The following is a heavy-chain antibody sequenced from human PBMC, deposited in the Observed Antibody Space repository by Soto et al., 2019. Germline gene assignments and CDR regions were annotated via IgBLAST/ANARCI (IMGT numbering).Heavy chain of an antibody. CDR2: ISYDGSNK. CDR3: AREAALALDY. Sequence: QVQLVESGGGVVQPGRSLRLSSAASGFTFSSYGMHWVRQAPGKGLEWVAVISYDGSNKYYADSVKGRFTISRDNSKNTLYLQMNSLRAEDTAVYYCAREAALALDYWGQGTLVTVSS. CDR1: GFTFSSYG. D-gene: IGHD6-6*01. J-gene: IGHJ4*02. V-gene: IGHV3-30*03.